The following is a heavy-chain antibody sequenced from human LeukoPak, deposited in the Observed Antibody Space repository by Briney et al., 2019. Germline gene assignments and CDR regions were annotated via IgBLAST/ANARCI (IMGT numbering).Heavy chain of an antibody. CDR2: ISYDGSNK. Sequence: TGGSLRLSCAASGFTFSGYAMHWVRQAPGKGLEWVAVISYDGSNKYYADSVKGRFTISRDNSKNTLYLQMNSLRAEDTAVYYCARDLNYYDSSGYSLGAFDIWGQGTMVTASS. J-gene: IGHJ3*02. CDR1: GFTFSGYA. CDR3: ARDLNYYDSSGYSLGAFDI. V-gene: IGHV3-30-3*01. D-gene: IGHD3-22*01.